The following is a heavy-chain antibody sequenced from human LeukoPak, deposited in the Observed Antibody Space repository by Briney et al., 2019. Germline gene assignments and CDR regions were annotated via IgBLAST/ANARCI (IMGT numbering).Heavy chain of an antibody. CDR3: ARVGDSGSHLYYYYYMDV. V-gene: IGHV1-18*01. CDR2: ISAYNGNT. Sequence: ASVKVSCKASGYTFTSYGISWVRQAPGQGLEWMGWISAYNGNTNYAQKLQGRVTMTTDTSTSTAYMELRSLRSDDTAVYYCARVGDSGSHLYYYYYMDVWGKGTTVTISS. D-gene: IGHD1-26*01. J-gene: IGHJ6*03. CDR1: GYTFTSYG.